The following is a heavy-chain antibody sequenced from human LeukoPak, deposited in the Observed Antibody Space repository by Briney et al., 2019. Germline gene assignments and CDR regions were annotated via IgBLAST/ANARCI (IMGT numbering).Heavy chain of an antibody. Sequence: ASVKVSCKASGYTFTSYGISWVRQAPGQGLEWMGWISAYNGNTNYAQKFQGRVTMTRNTSISTAYMELSSLRSEDTAVYYCARPRIAAAKKENNWFDPWGQGTLVTVSS. J-gene: IGHJ5*02. V-gene: IGHV1-18*01. CDR2: ISAYNGNT. CDR3: ARPRIAAAKKENNWFDP. D-gene: IGHD6-13*01. CDR1: GYTFTSYG.